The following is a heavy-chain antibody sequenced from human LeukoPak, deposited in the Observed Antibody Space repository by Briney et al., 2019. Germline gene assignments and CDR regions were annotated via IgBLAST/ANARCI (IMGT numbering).Heavy chain of an antibody. V-gene: IGHV1-18*01. J-gene: IGHJ4*02. CDR3: ARGEIAFDY. Sequence: ASGKVSFKASGYTFTSYGITWVRHPPGQGLQWMGWITAYNGNTNYAQRLQARATMTTDTSASTAYMELRGLRSDDTAVYYCARGEIAFDYWGQGTLITVSS. CDR2: ITAYNGNT. D-gene: IGHD5-24*01. CDR1: GYTFTSYG.